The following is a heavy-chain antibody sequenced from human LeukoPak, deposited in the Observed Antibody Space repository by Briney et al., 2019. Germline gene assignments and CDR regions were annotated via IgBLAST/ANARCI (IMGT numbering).Heavy chain of an antibody. Sequence: ASVKVSCKASGYTFTSYGISWVRQAPGQGLEWMGGIIPIFGTANYAQKFQGRVTITADESTSTAYMELSSLRSEDTAVYYCARDPWCLGSTSCSLYYYYGMDVWGQGTTVTVSS. CDR3: ARDPWCLGSTSCSLYYYYGMDV. V-gene: IGHV1-69*13. D-gene: IGHD2-2*01. J-gene: IGHJ6*02. CDR2: IIPIFGTA. CDR1: GYTFTSYG.